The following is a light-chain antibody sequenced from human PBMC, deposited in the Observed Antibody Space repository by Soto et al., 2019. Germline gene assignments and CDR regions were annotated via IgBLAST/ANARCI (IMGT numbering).Light chain of an antibody. CDR1: SSDIGAYKY. CDR2: DVN. CDR3: SSYRSSSTA. Sequence: QSALTQPASVSGSPGQSITISCTGTSSDIGAYKYVSWYQQHPGKAPKLMIYDVNSRPSGVSNRFSGSKSGNTASLTISGLQAEDEADYYCSSYRSSSTAFGTGTKLTVL. J-gene: IGLJ1*01. V-gene: IGLV2-14*01.